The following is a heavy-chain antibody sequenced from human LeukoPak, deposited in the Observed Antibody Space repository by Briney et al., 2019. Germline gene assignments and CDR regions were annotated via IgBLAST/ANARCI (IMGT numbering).Heavy chain of an antibody. V-gene: IGHV3-74*01. CDR2: INYDGTST. Sequence: PAGGSLRLSCAASGFTFSSKTYWMHWVRQAPGKGLVWVSRINYDGTSTNYADSVKGRFTISRDNARDTLYLQMNSLRAEDTAVYYCARRTTDRPNLIDHWGQGTLVTVSS. J-gene: IGHJ4*02. CDR3: ARRTTDRPNLIDH. D-gene: IGHD6-6*01. CDR1: GFTFSSKTYW.